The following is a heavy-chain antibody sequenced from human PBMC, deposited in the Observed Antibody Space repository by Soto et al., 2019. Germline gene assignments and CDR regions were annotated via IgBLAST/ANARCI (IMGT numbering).Heavy chain of an antibody. V-gene: IGHV4-30-4*01. CDR2: IYNRGST. CDR3: ARGDYGDGGPFDY. J-gene: IGHJ4*02. Sequence: QVQLQESGPGLVKPSQTLSLTCTVSGDSISSGDYYWSWIRQPPKKGLEWIGYIYNRGSTYYNPSLQSRITTSVDTSKNQFSPNLNSVTAADTAVYYCARGDYGDGGPFDYWGQGILATVSS. D-gene: IGHD4-17*01. CDR1: GDSISSGDYY.